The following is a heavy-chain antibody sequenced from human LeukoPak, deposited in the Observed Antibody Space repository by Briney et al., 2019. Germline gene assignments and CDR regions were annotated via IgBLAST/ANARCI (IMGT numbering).Heavy chain of an antibody. CDR2: ISSSRSYI. CDR3: ARAPEGLYDCSGY. Sequence: GGSLRLSCAASGFTFSSYSMIWVRQPPGKGLEWVSSISSSRSYIYYADSVKGRFTISRDHAKNSLYLPLNSITADATAVYYCARAPEGLYDCSGYWGQGTLVTVSS. CDR1: GFTFSSYS. D-gene: IGHD3-22*01. V-gene: IGHV3-21*01. J-gene: IGHJ4*02.